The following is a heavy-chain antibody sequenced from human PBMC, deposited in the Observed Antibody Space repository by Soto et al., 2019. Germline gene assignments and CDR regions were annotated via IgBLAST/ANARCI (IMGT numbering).Heavy chain of an antibody. V-gene: IGHV4-34*01. Sequence: QVQLQQWGAGLLKPSETLSLTCAVYGGSFSGYYWSWIRQPPGKGLEWIGEINYSGSTNYNPSLKSRVTISVDTSKNQFSLKLSSVTAADTAVYYCARGVTYYGSGSYYKVSLYYGMDVWGQGTTVTVSS. CDR3: ARGVTYYGSGSYYKVSLYYGMDV. D-gene: IGHD3-10*01. CDR2: INYSGST. CDR1: GGSFSGYY. J-gene: IGHJ6*02.